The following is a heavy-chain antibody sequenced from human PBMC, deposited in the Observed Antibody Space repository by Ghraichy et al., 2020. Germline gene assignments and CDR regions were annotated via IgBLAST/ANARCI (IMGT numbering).Heavy chain of an antibody. J-gene: IGHJ2*01. D-gene: IGHD6-19*01. CDR3: ARVNIEAVALNWYFDL. Sequence: LTCAASGFTFSDYYMSWIRQAPGKGLEWVSYISFSGSPIYYADSVKGRFTISRDNAKNSLYLQMNSLRAEDTAVYYCARVNIEAVALNWYFDLWGRGTLVTVSS. CDR2: ISFSGSPI. V-gene: IGHV3-11*01. CDR1: GFTFSDYY.